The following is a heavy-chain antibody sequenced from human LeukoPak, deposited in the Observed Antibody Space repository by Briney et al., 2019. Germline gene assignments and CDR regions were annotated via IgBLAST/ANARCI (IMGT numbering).Heavy chain of an antibody. D-gene: IGHD3-10*01. CDR3: ARDRVVRGILGPRDP. CDR2: IYYSGST. V-gene: IGHV4-39*07. Sequence: SETLSLTCTVSGGSISSSSYYWGWIRQPPGKGLEWIGRIYYSGSTYYNPSLKSRVTISVDTSKNQFSLKLSSVTAADTAVYYCARDRVVRGILGPRDPWGQGTLVTVSS. CDR1: GGSISSSSYY. J-gene: IGHJ5*02.